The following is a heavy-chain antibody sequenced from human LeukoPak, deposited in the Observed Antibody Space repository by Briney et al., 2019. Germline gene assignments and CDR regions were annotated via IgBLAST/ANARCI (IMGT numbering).Heavy chain of an antibody. Sequence: GGSLRLSCAASGFTFRSYAMHWVRQAPGKGLEWVAVISYDGSNKHYADSVKGLFTISRDNSKNTLYLQMNSLRAEDTAVYYCARAEYSSSWYDAYFQHWGQGTLVTVSS. CDR1: GFTFRSYA. CDR3: ARAEYSSSWYDAYFQH. J-gene: IGHJ1*01. V-gene: IGHV3-30*04. CDR2: ISYDGSNK. D-gene: IGHD6-13*01.